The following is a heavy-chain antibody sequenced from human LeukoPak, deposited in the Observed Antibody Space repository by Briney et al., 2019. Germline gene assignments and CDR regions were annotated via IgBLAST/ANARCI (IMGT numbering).Heavy chain of an antibody. D-gene: IGHD2-2*01. Sequence: GGSLRLSCAASGFTFSNAWMSWVRQAPGKGLEWVGRIKSKTDGGTTDYAAPVKGRFTISRDDSKNTLYLQMNSLRAEDTAVYYCAKDLGNVVVPAAPTYGMDVWGKGTTVTVSS. CDR1: GFTFSNAW. V-gene: IGHV3-15*01. CDR3: AKDLGNVVVPAAPTYGMDV. J-gene: IGHJ6*04. CDR2: IKSKTDGGTT.